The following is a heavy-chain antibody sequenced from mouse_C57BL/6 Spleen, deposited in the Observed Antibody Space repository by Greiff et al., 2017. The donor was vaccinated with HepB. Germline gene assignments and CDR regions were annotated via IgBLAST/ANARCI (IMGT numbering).Heavy chain of an antibody. D-gene: IGHD1-1*01. CDR3: ARGTNYWYFDV. J-gene: IGHJ1*03. CDR2: MRYSGSS. V-gene: IGHV3-8*01. Sequence: VQLKQSGPGLAKPSQTLSLICSVTGYSITSFYWNWIRKFPGNKLELMGYMRYSGSSYYNPSLKSRLSITRDTSKNQYYLQLNSVTSEDTATYFCARGTNYWYFDVWGTGTTVTVSS. CDR1: GYSITSFY.